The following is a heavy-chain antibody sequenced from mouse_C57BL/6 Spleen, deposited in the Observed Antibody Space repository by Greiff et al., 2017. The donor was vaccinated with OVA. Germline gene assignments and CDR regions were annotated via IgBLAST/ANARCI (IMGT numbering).Heavy chain of an antibody. CDR1: GYSITSGYY. Sequence: ESGPGLVKPSQSLSLTCSVTGYSITSGYYWNWIRQFPGNKLEWMGYISYDGSNNYNPSLKNRISITRDTSKNQFFLKLNSVTTEDTATYYCARGYGYYFDYWGQGTTLTVSS. CDR2: ISYDGSN. CDR3: ARGYGYYFDY. J-gene: IGHJ2*01. V-gene: IGHV3-6*01. D-gene: IGHD2-2*01.